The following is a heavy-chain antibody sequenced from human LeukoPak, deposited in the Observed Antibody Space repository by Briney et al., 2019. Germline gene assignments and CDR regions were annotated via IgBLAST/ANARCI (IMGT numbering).Heavy chain of an antibody. CDR1: GGTFSSYA. V-gene: IGHV1-69*04. CDR3: ATVSIVGATFDY. Sequence: SVKVSCKASGGTFSSYAISWVRQAPGQGLEWMGRIIPILSIANYAQKFQGRVTITADKSTSTAYMELSSLRSEDTAVYYCATVSIVGATFDYWGQGTLVTVSS. J-gene: IGHJ4*02. D-gene: IGHD1-26*01. CDR2: IIPILSIA.